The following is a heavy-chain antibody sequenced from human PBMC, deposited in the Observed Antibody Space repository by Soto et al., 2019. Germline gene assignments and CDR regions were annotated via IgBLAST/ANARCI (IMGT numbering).Heavy chain of an antibody. V-gene: IGHV4-31*03. D-gene: IGHD6-6*01. CDR1: GGSISSGGYY. J-gene: IGHJ5*02. Sequence: QVQLQESGPGLVKPSQTLSLTCTVSGGSISSGGYYWSWIRQHPGKGLEWIGYIYYSGSTYYNPSLKSRVTISVDTSKNQFSLKLSSVTDADTAVYYCARGGAALFWFDPWGQGTLVTVSS. CDR2: IYYSGST. CDR3: ARGGAALFWFDP.